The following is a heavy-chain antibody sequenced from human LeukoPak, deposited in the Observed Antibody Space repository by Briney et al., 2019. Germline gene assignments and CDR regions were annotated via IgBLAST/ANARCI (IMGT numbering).Heavy chain of an antibody. CDR2: INDSGRI. V-gene: IGHV4-34*01. D-gene: IGHD3-10*01. CDR3: ARGLREFGYYYYHMDV. J-gene: IGHJ6*03. CDR1: GGSFSGYY. Sequence: SETLSLTCAVYGGSFSGYYWSWIRQPPGKGLEWIGEINDSGRINYNPSLKSRVTISLNTSKNQFSLKLRSVTAADTAVYYCARGLREFGYYYYHMDVWDIGTTVTVSS.